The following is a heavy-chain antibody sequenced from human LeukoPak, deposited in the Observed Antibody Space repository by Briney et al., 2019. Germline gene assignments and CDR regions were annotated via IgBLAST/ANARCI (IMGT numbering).Heavy chain of an antibody. Sequence: SETLSLTCLVSSGSVSSYYWTWIRQPPGKGLEWIGYIYHTGSNNYSPSLKSRVTMYVETSKNQLSLKLSSVTAADTAMYYCARARYTNSWYAVDIWGQGTMVTVSS. CDR3: ARARYTNSWYAVDI. J-gene: IGHJ3*02. V-gene: IGHV4-59*08. CDR2: IYHTGSN. CDR1: SGSVSSYY. D-gene: IGHD6-13*01.